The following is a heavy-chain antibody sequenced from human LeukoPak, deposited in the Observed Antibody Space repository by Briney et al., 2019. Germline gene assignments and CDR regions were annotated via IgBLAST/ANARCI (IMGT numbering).Heavy chain of an antibody. CDR2: ISYSGST. D-gene: IGHD6-13*01. J-gene: IGHJ4*02. Sequence: SETLSLTCTVSGGSIRSSSYYWGWIRQPPGKGLEWIESISYSGSTYYNPSLKSRVTISVNTSKSQFSLKLSSVTAADTAVYYCARLVAAAPTKIDYWGQGTLVTVSS. CDR3: ARLVAAAPTKIDY. CDR1: GGSIRSSSYY. V-gene: IGHV4-39*01.